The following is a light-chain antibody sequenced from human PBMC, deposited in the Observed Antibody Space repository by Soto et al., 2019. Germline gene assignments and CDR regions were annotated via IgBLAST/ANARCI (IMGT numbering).Light chain of an antibody. Sequence: QSVLTQPPSVSAAPGQKVTISCSGSSSNIGNNYVSWYQQLPGTAPKLLIYDNNKRPSGIPDRFSGSKSGTSATLGITGLQTGDEADYYCGTWDSSLTAYVFGTGPKATVL. V-gene: IGLV1-51*01. CDR2: DNN. CDR1: SSNIGNNY. J-gene: IGLJ1*01. CDR3: GTWDSSLTAYV.